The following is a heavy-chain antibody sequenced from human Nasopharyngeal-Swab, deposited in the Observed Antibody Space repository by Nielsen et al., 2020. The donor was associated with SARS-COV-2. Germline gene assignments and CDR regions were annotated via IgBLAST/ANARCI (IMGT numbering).Heavy chain of an antibody. J-gene: IGHJ4*02. CDR2: IYYSGST. V-gene: IGHV4-59*12. Sequence: WIRQPPGKGPEWIGYIYYSGSTNYNPSLKSRVTISVDTSKNQFSLKLSSVTAADTAVYYCARRTGGRGFDYWGQGTLVTVSS. D-gene: IGHD3-16*01. CDR3: ARRTGGRGFDY.